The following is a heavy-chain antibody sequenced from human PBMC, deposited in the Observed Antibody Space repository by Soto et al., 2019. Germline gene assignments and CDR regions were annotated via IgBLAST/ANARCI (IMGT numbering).Heavy chain of an antibody. V-gene: IGHV3-30*18. J-gene: IGHJ6*01. CDR1: GFTFNSYG. Sequence: GESRKISCTASGFTFNSYGIHWVRQAPGKGLEWVATFSHDGTNDYYVDSVKGRLTISRDNAKNTLFLQVNSLRAEDTAVYYSRKKSGEQKWLGESPHIDHYGLDVCGEGTTVAAS. CDR2: FSHDGTND. CDR3: RKKSGEQKWLGESPHIDHYGLDV. D-gene: IGHD3-10*01.